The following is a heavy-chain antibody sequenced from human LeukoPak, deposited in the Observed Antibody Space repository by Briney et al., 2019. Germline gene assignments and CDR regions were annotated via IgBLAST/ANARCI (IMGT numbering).Heavy chain of an antibody. J-gene: IGHJ4*02. CDR3: ARGGYCSSTSCYGTFDY. CDR2: IYHSGST. CDR1: GGSISSGGYS. V-gene: IGHV4-30-2*01. D-gene: IGHD2-2*01. Sequence: SQTLSLTCAVSGGSISSGGYSWSWIRQPPGKGLEWTGYIYHSGSTYYNPSLKSRVTISVDRSKNQFSLKLSSVTAADTAVYYCARGGYCSSTSCYGTFDYWGQGTLVTVSS.